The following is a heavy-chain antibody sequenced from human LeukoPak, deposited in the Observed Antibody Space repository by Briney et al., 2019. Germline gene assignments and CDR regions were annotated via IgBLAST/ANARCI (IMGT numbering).Heavy chain of an antibody. Sequence: PSEILSLTCAVYGGSFSGYYWSWIRQPPGKGLEWIGEINHSGSTNYNPSLKSRVTISVDTSKNQFSLKLSSVTAADTAVYYCASNSGYDYYYYGMDVWGQGTTVTVSS. CDR3: ASNSGYDYYYYGMDV. D-gene: IGHD5-12*01. CDR2: INHSGST. V-gene: IGHV4-34*01. CDR1: GGSFSGYY. J-gene: IGHJ6*02.